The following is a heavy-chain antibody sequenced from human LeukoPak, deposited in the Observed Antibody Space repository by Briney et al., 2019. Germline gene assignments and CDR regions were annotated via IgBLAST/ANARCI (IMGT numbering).Heavy chain of an antibody. Sequence: GGSLRLSCEASGFSFSNYGMHWVRQAPGKGLEWVAVIWNDGSNRNYGDSVKGRFTVSRDNSKNTLYLQMNSLRAEDTAVYYCAKGLRHNWDNSVDYWGQGTLVTVS. J-gene: IGHJ4*02. CDR2: IWNDGSNR. CDR1: GFSFSNYG. CDR3: AKGLRHNWDNSVDY. V-gene: IGHV3-33*03. D-gene: IGHD1/OR15-1a*01.